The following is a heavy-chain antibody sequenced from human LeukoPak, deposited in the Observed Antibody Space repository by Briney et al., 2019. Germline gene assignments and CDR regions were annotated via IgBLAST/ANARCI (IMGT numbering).Heavy chain of an antibody. CDR1: GGSISSYY. CDR3: ARRRAAVGYDTFDI. D-gene: IGHD6-13*01. V-gene: IGHV4-59*08. CDR2: IYYTGST. J-gene: IGHJ3*02. Sequence: PSETLSLTCTVSGGSISSYYWSWIRQPPGKGLEWIGYIYYTGSTKYNPSFESRVTISVDTSKNQFSLKLSSVTAADTAVYYCARRRAAVGYDTFDIWGQGTMVTVSS.